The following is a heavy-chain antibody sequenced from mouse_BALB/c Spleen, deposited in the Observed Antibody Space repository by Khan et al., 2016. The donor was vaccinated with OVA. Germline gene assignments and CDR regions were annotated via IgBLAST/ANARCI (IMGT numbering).Heavy chain of an antibody. CDR3: ASGRKYGNFDY. CDR1: GYTFTDYS. J-gene: IGHJ2*01. V-gene: IGHV9-2-1*01. D-gene: IGHD2-10*02. CDR2: INTETGEP. Sequence: QIQLVQSGPELKKPGETVKISCKASGYTFTDYSMHWVKQAPGKGLKWMGWINTETGEPTYADDFKGRFAFSLETSASTAYLQINNLKNEDTATYFCASGRKYGNFDYWGQGTPLTVSS.